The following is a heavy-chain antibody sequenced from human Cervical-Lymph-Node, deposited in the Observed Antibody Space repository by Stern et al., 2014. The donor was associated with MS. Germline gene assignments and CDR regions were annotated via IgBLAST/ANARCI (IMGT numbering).Heavy chain of an antibody. CDR3: AKEGSSWYHFDY. V-gene: IGHV3-30*18. Sequence: VQLEESGGGVVQPGRSLRLSCAASGFTFSSYGMHWVRQAPGTGLEWVAVISYDGSNKYYADSVKGRFTISRDNSKNTLYLQMNSLRAEDTAVYYCAKEGSSWYHFDYWGQGTLVTVSS. D-gene: IGHD6-13*01. CDR1: GFTFSSYG. J-gene: IGHJ4*02. CDR2: ISYDGSNK.